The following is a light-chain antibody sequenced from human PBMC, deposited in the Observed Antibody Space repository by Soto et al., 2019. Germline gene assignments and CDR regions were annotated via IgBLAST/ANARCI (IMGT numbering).Light chain of an antibody. J-gene: IGKJ5*01. CDR3: QQRANWPIT. CDR2: DAS. Sequence: EIVLTQSPATLSLSPGERATLSCRASQSVSSYLAWYQQKPGQAPRLLIYDASNGATGIPARFSGSGSGTDFTLTISSLEPEDFGVYYCQQRANWPITFGQGTRLEIK. CDR1: QSVSSY. V-gene: IGKV3-11*01.